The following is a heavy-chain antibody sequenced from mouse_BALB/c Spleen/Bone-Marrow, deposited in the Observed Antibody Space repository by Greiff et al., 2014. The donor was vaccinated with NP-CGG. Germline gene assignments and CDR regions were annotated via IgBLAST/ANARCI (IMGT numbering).Heavy chain of an antibody. CDR1: GYTFSSYW. V-gene: IGHV1-9*01. Sequence: QVQLQQSGAELMKPGASVKISCKATGYTFSSYWIEWVNQRPGHGLEWIGEILPGSGTTHYNEKFKDKATFTADTSSNTAYMQLSSLASEDSAVYYCARGGYDTSIFAYWGQGTLVTVSA. D-gene: IGHD2-3*01. J-gene: IGHJ3*01. CDR3: ARGGYDTSIFAY. CDR2: ILPGSGTT.